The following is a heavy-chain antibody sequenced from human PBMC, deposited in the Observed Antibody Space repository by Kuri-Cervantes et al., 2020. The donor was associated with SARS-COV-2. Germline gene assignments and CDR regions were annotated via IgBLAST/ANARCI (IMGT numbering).Heavy chain of an antibody. V-gene: IGHV1-2*04. CDR3: ARGPAITIFGVLRGRENWFDP. CDR2: INPKSGGT. CDR1: GYRLTTDP. D-gene: IGHD3-3*01. Sequence: ASVKVSCKASGYRLTTDPIHWVRQAPGQRLEWMGWINPKSGGTNYAQKFQGWVTMARETSISTAYMELSRLRSDDTAVYYCARGPAITIFGVLRGRENWFDPWGQGTLVTVSS. J-gene: IGHJ5*02.